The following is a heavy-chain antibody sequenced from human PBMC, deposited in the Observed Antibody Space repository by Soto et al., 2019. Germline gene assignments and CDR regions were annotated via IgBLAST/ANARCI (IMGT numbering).Heavy chain of an antibody. CDR3: ARHFYGTWYFDL. D-gene: IGHD4-17*01. CDR2: IYHSGST. CDR1: GGAISSSSYY. J-gene: IGHJ2*01. Sequence: PSESLSLTCTVSGGAISSSSYYWVWIRQPPGKGLEWIGSIYHSGSTYSNPSLKSRVTISVDTSKSQFFLKLSSVTAVDTAVYYCARHFYGTWYFDLWRRGTL. V-gene: IGHV4-39*01.